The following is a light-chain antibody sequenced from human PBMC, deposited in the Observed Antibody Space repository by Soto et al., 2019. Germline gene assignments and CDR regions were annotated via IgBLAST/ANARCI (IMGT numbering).Light chain of an antibody. CDR3: LQDYNYPHT. J-gene: IGKJ2*01. CDR1: QSISSD. V-gene: IGKV1-39*01. Sequence: DIQMTQSPFSLSASVADRVTITCRTSQSISSDLNWYQQKAGKAPKLLIYAASSLQSGVPSRFSGSGSGTHFTLTISSLQPEDFATYYCLQDYNYPHTFGQGTKVDIK. CDR2: AAS.